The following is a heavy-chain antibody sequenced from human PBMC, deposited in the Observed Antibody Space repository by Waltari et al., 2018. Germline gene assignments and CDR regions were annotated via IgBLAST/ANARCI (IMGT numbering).Heavy chain of an antibody. CDR2: ISMRSSYI. CDR1: GFTFSSYS. CDR3: ARDHGSGSYDY. D-gene: IGHD3-10*01. J-gene: IGHJ4*02. V-gene: IGHV3-21*01. Sequence: EVQLVESGGGLVKPGGSLRLSCAASGFTFSSYSMNWVRQAPGKGLGWVSSISMRSSYIYYADSVKGRFTISRDNAKNSLYLQMNSLRAEDTAVYYCARDHGSGSYDYWGQGTLVTVSS.